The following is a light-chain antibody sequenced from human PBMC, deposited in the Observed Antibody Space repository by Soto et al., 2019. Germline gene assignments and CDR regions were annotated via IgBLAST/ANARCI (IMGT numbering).Light chain of an antibody. CDR1: QSVSRSY. J-gene: IGKJ1*01. CDR2: GAS. Sequence: EIVLTQSPGTLSLSPGDRATLSCRASQSVSRSYLAWYQQKPGQAPRLLIYGASNRATGIPDRFSGSGSGTDFTLTISRLEPEDFAVYYCQQYNNWPRTFGQGTKVDNK. V-gene: IGKV3-20*01. CDR3: QQYNNWPRT.